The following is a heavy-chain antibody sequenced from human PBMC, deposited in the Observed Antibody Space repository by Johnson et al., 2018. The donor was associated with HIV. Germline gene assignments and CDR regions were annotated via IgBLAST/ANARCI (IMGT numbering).Heavy chain of an antibody. J-gene: IGHJ3*02. V-gene: IGHV3-30*14. CDR2: ISYEGSNK. D-gene: IGHD2-21*02. Sequence: VQLVESGGGVAQPGRSLRLSCAASGFTFSTYAFHWVRQAPGKGLDWVAVISYEGSNKYYADSVKGRITISRDNSKNTLYLQMGSLRAEDMAVYYCARGTVCGGDCYSRAFDIWGQGTMVTVSS. CDR3: ARGTVCGGDCYSRAFDI. CDR1: GFTFSTYA.